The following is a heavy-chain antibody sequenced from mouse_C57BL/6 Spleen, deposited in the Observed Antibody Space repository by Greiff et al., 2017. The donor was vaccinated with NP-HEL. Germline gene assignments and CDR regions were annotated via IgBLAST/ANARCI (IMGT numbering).Heavy chain of an antibody. Sequence: EVQRVESGGGLVKPGGSLKLSCAASGFTFSSYTMSWVRQTPEKRLEWVATLSGGGGNTYYPASVKGRFTISRDNAKNTLYLQMSSLRSEDTALYYCARQGYGSSYVFAYRGQGTLVTVSA. J-gene: IGHJ3*01. CDR3: ARQGYGSSYVFAY. V-gene: IGHV5-9*01. D-gene: IGHD1-1*01. CDR1: GFTFSSYT. CDR2: LSGGGGNT.